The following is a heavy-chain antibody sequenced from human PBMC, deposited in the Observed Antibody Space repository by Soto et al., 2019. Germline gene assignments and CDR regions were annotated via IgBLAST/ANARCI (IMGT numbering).Heavy chain of an antibody. D-gene: IGHD3-22*01. J-gene: IGHJ6*02. Sequence: SVKVSCKASGGTFSSYAISWVRQAPGQGLEWMGGIIPIFGTANYAQKFQRRVTITADESTSTAYMELSSLRSEDTAVYYCARDSTGGMIVVVPEGTYPGMDVWGQGTTVTVSS. V-gene: IGHV1-69*13. CDR2: IIPIFGTA. CDR1: GGTFSSYA. CDR3: ARDSTGGMIVVVPEGTYPGMDV.